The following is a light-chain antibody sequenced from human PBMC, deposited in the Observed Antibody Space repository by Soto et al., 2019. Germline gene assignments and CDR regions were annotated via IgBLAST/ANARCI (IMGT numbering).Light chain of an antibody. V-gene: IGLV1-44*01. Sequence: QSVLTQPPSASGTPGQRVTISCSGSSSNIGSNTVNWYQQLPGTAPKLLIYSNNQRPSGVPDRFSGSKSGTSASLAISGLQSEDEACYYCAAWDDSLNGYVFGTGTKVTVL. CDR2: SNN. CDR3: AAWDDSLNGYV. CDR1: SSNIGSNT. J-gene: IGLJ1*01.